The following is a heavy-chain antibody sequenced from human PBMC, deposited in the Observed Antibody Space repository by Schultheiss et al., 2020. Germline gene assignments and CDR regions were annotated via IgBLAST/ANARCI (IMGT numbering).Heavy chain of an antibody. CDR2: IYYDGNT. D-gene: IGHD5-18*01. CDR1: GGSINSGGYY. Sequence: SCTVSGGSINSGGYYWSWIRQLPGKGLEWMGYIYYDGNTYYQPSLKSRLTISVDTSKTQFSLKLTSVSAADTAVYYCARGVYNYGYAFDIWGQGTVVTVSS. CDR3: ARGVYNYGYAFDI. J-gene: IGHJ3*02. V-gene: IGHV4-31*03.